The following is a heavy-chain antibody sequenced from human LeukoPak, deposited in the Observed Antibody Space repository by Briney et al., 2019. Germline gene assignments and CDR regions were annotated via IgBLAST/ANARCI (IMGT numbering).Heavy chain of an antibody. CDR1: GFTLSNYA. Sequence: GGSLRLSCAASGFTLSNYAMSWVRQAPGKGLEWVSAIVGSGSNTYYADSVKGRFTISRDNPKNTLYLQMNSLRAEDTAVYYCAKRGDYDILTGYYDSDYWGQGTLVTVSS. CDR3: AKRGDYDILTGYYDSDY. D-gene: IGHD3-9*01. V-gene: IGHV3-23*01. J-gene: IGHJ4*02. CDR2: IVGSGSNT.